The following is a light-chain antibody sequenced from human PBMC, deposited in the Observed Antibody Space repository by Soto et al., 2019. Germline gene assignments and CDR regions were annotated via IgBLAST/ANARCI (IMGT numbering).Light chain of an antibody. V-gene: IGKV1-5*01. CDR1: QSISTW. CDR3: QQYNSDSRT. CDR2: DAS. J-gene: IGKJ1*01. Sequence: DIQMTQSPSTLSASVGDRVTITCRASQSISTWLAWYQQKPGNAPKLLIFDASTLASGVPSRFSGSGSGTEFTLTISSLQPDDFAMYYCQQYNSDSRTFGQGTKLDIK.